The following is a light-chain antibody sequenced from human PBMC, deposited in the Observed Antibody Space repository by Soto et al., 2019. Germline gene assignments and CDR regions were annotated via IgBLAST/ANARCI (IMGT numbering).Light chain of an antibody. Sequence: RPNKSPSAVSASPGDRVTITCRASQGISSYLAWYQQKPGKAPKLLIYAASTLQSGVPSRFSGSGSGTDFTLTISCLQSEDFATYYCQQYYSYPLTFGGGTKVDI. J-gene: IGKJ4*01. V-gene: IGKV1-8*01. CDR2: AAS. CDR3: QQYYSYPLT. CDR1: QGISSY.